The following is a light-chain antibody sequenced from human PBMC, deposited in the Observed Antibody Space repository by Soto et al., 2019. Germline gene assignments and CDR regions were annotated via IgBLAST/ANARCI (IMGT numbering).Light chain of an antibody. Sequence: DIHMTQSPATLSASVGDRVAITCRASQSVSIWLAWYQQKPGNAPRLLIYEASSLKSGVPSRFSGSGSGTEVTLTIRSLQPDDFATYYCQQYYDEPWMFGQGNKVEIK. J-gene: IGKJ1*01. CDR2: EAS. V-gene: IGKV1-5*01. CDR3: QQYYDEPWM. CDR1: QSVSIW.